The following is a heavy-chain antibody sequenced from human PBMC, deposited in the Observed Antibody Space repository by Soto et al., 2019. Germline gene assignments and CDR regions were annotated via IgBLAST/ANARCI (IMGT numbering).Heavy chain of an antibody. CDR2: IYYSGST. D-gene: IGHD3-9*01. J-gene: IGHJ5*02. CDR1: GGTISSYY. CDR3: ARQVGWTDYDILTGYYSLASWFDP. V-gene: IGHV4-59*08. Sequence: SETLCLTCTVAGGTISSYYWSWIRQPPGKGLEWIGYIYYSGSTNYNPSLKSRVTISVDTSKNQFSLKLSSVTAADTAVYYCARQVGWTDYDILTGYYSLASWFDPWGQGTLVTVSS.